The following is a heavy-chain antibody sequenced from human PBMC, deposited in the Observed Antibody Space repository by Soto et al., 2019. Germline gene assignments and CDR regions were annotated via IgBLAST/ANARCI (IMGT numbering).Heavy chain of an antibody. CDR2: ISGSGGST. J-gene: IGHJ6*02. Sequence: PGGSLRLSCAASGFTFSNFAMTWVRQAPGKGLEWVSAISGSGGSTYYAGSVKGRFTISRDNSKNTLYLQMNSLRAEDTAVYYCAKDQHSSSWAYGMDVWGQGTTVTVSS. CDR3: AKDQHSSSWAYGMDV. V-gene: IGHV3-23*01. CDR1: GFTFSNFA. D-gene: IGHD6-13*01.